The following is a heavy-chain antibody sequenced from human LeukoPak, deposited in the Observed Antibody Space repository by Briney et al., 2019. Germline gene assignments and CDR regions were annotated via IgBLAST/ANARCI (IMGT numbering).Heavy chain of an antibody. J-gene: IGHJ3*01. CDR1: GYTFTGFY. D-gene: IGHD6-19*01. CDR3: ASFLAVATNAFDV. Sequence: ASVKVSCQASGYTFTGFYVHWVRQAPGQGLEWMGWINPNGDGTNYAQKFQGRVTMTRDTSISTAYMELSRLRSDDTAVYFCASFLAVATNAFDVWGQGTMVTVSS. V-gene: IGHV1-2*02. CDR2: INPNGDGT.